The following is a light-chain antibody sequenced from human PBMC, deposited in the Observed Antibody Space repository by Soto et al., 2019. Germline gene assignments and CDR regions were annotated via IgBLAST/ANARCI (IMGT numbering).Light chain of an antibody. CDR3: SLYTSDSTYV. CDR1: SSDVGGYHY. V-gene: IGLV2-11*01. CDR2: DVN. J-gene: IGLJ1*01. Sequence: QSALTQPRSVSGSPGQSVTLSCTGTSSDVGGYHYVSWYQHHPGKAPKIIIYDVNKRPSGVPDRFSGSKSGNTASLTISGLQAEDEAEYYCSLYTSDSTYVFGTGTKLTVL.